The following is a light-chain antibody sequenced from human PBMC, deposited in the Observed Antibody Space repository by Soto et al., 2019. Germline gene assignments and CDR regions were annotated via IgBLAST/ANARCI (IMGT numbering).Light chain of an antibody. CDR2: SAS. Sequence: PGERATVSCSASRTVDGNYLAWYHQKPGQAPRLLIHSASTRAPGIPDRFSASGAGTDFTLTISRLEPEDSAVYYCQQYSASPRTFGQGTKVAIK. CDR1: RTVDGNY. J-gene: IGKJ1*01. V-gene: IGKV3-20*01. CDR3: QQYSASPRT.